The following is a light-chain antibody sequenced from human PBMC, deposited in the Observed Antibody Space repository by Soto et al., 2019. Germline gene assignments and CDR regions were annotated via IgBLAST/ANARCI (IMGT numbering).Light chain of an antibody. Sequence: VLTQSPDTLSLSPGERATLSCRASQSVGSSSLGWYQQKPGQAPRLVIHGASNRATGIPDRFSGSGSGTDFTLTITRLEPEDFEVYYCQQYGGSPRTFGQGTKVDIK. CDR2: GAS. J-gene: IGKJ1*01. V-gene: IGKV3-20*01. CDR1: QSVGSSS. CDR3: QQYGGSPRT.